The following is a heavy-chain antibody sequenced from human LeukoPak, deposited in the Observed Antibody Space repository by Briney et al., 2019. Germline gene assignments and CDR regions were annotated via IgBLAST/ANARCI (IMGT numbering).Heavy chain of an antibody. J-gene: IGHJ2*01. Sequence: GGSLRLSCAASGGTFSSYAISWVRQAPGQGLEWMGGIIPIFGTANYAQKFQGRVTITADESTSTAYMELSSLRSEDTAVYYCARDSHAYCSSTSCYTGGYSYGPHWYFDLWGRGTLVTVSS. CDR1: GGTFSSYA. CDR3: ARDSHAYCSSTSCYTGGYSYGPHWYFDL. V-gene: IGHV1-69*01. CDR2: IIPIFGTA. D-gene: IGHD2-2*02.